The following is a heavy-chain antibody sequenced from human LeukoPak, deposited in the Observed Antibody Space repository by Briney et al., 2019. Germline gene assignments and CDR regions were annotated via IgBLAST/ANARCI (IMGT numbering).Heavy chain of an antibody. Sequence: SETLSLTCTVSGGSISSYYWNWIRQPPGKGLEWIGYISYSGSAHYNPSLKSRITISVDTSKNQFSLNLTSVTAADTAVYYCARVLVVPVAMPDFWGQGTLVTVSS. CDR3: ARVLVVPVAMPDF. CDR2: ISYSGSA. J-gene: IGHJ4*02. CDR1: GGSISSYY. D-gene: IGHD2-2*01. V-gene: IGHV4-59*12.